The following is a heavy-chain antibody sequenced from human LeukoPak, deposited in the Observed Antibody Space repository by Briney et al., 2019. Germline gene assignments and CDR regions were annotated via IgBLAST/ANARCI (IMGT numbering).Heavy chain of an antibody. V-gene: IGHV4-38-2*02. CDR3: AKVGEIRGQQLVPGVYFDY. CDR2: ISYSGST. J-gene: IGHJ4*02. D-gene: IGHD6-13*01. CDR1: GYSISSGYY. Sequence: PSETLSLTCTVSGYSISSGYYWGWIRQPPGKGLEWIGYISYSGSTNYNPSLKSRVTISVDTSKNQFSLKLSSVTAADTALYYCAKVGEIRGQQLVPGVYFDYWGQGTLVTVSS.